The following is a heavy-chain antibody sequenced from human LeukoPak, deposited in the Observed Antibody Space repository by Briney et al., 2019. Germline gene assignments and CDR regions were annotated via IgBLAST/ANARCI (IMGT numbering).Heavy chain of an antibody. Sequence: GGSLRLSCAASGFTFSSYAMHWVRQAPGKGLESVALVSYDGTNKYYADSVRGRFTVSRDNSKDTLYLQMNSLRAEDTAVYYCARAGGKGRDGYLQYYFDYWGQGTLVTVSS. CDR1: GFTFSSYA. J-gene: IGHJ4*02. CDR2: VSYDGTNK. CDR3: ARAGGKGRDGYLQYYFDY. D-gene: IGHD5-24*01. V-gene: IGHV3-30*01.